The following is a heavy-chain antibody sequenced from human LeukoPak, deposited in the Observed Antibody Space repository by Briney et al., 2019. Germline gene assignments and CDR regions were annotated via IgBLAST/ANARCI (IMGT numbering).Heavy chain of an antibody. V-gene: IGHV3-48*01. CDR2: ISSSSSTI. D-gene: IGHD3-22*01. J-gene: IGHJ4*02. Sequence: GGSLRLSCAASGFTFSSHSMNWVRQAPGKGLEWVSYISSSSSTIYYADSVKGRFTISRDNAKNSLYLQMNSLRAEDTAVYYCARGAYYYEDRGQGTLVTVSS. CDR1: GFTFSSHS. CDR3: ARGAYYYED.